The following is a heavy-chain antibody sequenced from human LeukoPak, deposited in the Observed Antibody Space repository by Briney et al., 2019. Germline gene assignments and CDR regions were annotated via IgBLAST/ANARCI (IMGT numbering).Heavy chain of an antibody. D-gene: IGHD5-24*01. CDR3: ASRDGPQGAFDY. CDR1: GYTFTDYY. CDR2: INPNSGVT. Sequence: ASVKVSCKASGYTFTDYYIHWVRQAPGQGLEWMGWINPNSGVTNYAQKFQGRGTMTSDTSTAYMELSMLTSDGTAVYYCASRDGPQGAFDYWGQGPLVTVSS. J-gene: IGHJ4*02. V-gene: IGHV1-2*02.